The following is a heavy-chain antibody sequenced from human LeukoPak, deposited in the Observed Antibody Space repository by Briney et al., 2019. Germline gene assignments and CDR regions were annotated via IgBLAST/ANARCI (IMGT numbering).Heavy chain of an antibody. V-gene: IGHV4-34*01. CDR3: VRGRRYYEAFDI. CDR2: INHSGST. CDR1: GGSFSGYY. Sequence: PSETLSLTCAVYGGSFSGYYWSWIRQPPGKGLEWIGEINHSGSTNYNPSLKSRVTISVDTSKNQFSLKLSSVTAADTAVYYCVRGRRYYEAFDIWGQGTMVTVSS. D-gene: IGHD1-26*01. J-gene: IGHJ3*02.